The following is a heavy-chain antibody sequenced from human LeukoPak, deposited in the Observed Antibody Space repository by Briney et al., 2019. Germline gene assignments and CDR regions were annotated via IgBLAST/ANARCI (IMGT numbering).Heavy chain of an antibody. Sequence: GGSLRLSCAASGFTFSTYEMNWVRQAPGKGLEWVSHISSASNTIFYADSVKGRFTISRDNAKSSLYLQMNSLRAEDTAVYYCARGGIVLVTAPGRRYGMDVWGQGTTVAVSS. V-gene: IGHV3-48*03. CDR1: GFTFSTYE. CDR3: ARGGIVLVTAPGRRYGMDV. J-gene: IGHJ6*02. D-gene: IGHD2-21*02. CDR2: ISSASNTI.